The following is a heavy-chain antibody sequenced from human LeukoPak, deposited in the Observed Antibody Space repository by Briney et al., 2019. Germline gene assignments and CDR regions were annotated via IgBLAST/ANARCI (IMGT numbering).Heavy chain of an antibody. J-gene: IGHJ6*02. CDR2: INSDGSST. D-gene: IGHD2-2*01. V-gene: IGHV3-74*01. Sequence: GRSLRLSCAASGFTFSSYWMHWVRQAPGKGLVWVSRINSDGSSTSYADSVKGRFTISRDNAKNTLYLQMNSLRAEDTAVYYCARSCSSTSCPEDYYGMDVWGQGTTVTVSS. CDR1: GFTFSSYW. CDR3: ARSCSSTSCPEDYYGMDV.